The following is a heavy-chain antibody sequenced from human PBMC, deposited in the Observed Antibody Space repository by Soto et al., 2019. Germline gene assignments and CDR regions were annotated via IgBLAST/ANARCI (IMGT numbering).Heavy chain of an antibody. J-gene: IGHJ4*02. D-gene: IGHD2-21*02. V-gene: IGHV1-24*01. CDR3: ATGLCGGDCYGRFDY. Sequence: QVQLVQSGAEVKKPGASVKVSCKVSGYTLTELSMHWVRQAPGKGLEWMGGFDPEDGETIYAQKFQGRVTMTEDTSTDTAYMELSSLRSDDTDVYYCATGLCGGDCYGRFDYWGQGTLVTVSA. CDR2: FDPEDGET. CDR1: GYTLTELS.